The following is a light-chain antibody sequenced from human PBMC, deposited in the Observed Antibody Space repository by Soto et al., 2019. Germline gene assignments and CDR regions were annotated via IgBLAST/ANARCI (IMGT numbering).Light chain of an antibody. Sequence: EIVLTQSPGTLSLSPGERATLSCRASQSVSSSYLAWYQQKPGQAPRLLIYGASSRATGIPERFSGSGSGTDFTLTISRREPEDFAVYYCQQYGSSPPGTFGQGTKLEIK. CDR2: GAS. J-gene: IGKJ2*01. CDR1: QSVSSSY. CDR3: QQYGSSPPGT. V-gene: IGKV3-20*01.